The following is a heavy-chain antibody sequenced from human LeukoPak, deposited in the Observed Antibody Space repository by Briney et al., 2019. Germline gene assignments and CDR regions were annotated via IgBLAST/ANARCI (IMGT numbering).Heavy chain of an antibody. CDR3: ARDAGGAFGNYVNYFDY. Sequence: GGSLRLSCAASGLILSSYGIHWVRQAPGKGLEWVAVIWYDGTNIYYGDSVKGRFFISRDNSKNTVYLQMDSLRAEDTAVYYCARDAGGAFGNYVNYFDYWGQGTLVTVSS. V-gene: IGHV3-33*01. CDR1: GLILSSYG. D-gene: IGHD4-11*01. J-gene: IGHJ4*02. CDR2: IWYDGTNI.